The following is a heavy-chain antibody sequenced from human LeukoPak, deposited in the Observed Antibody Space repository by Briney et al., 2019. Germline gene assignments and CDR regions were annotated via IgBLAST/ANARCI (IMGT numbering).Heavy chain of an antibody. D-gene: IGHD2-8*01. CDR3: AKDAGPLYGGEARLMLRQYYYYGMDV. J-gene: IGHJ6*02. CDR1: GFTFSRYG. Sequence: PGGSLRLSCAASGFTFSRYGMHWVRQAPGKGLEWVAVISYDGSNKYYADSVKGRFTISRDNSKNTLYLQMNSLRAEDTAVYYCAKDAGPLYGGEARLMLRQYYYYGMDVWGQGTTVTVSS. CDR2: ISYDGSNK. V-gene: IGHV3-30*18.